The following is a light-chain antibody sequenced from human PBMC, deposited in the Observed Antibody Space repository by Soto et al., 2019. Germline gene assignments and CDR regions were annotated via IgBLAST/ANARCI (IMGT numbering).Light chain of an antibody. CDR1: SSDVGSYNL. CDR3: CSYAGSSTPYV. J-gene: IGLJ1*01. Sequence: QSVLTQPASVSGSPGQSITISCTGTSSDVGSYNLVSWYQQQPGKAPKLMIYEGSKRPSGVSNRFSGSKSGNTASLTISGLQAEDEADYYCCSYAGSSTPYVFGTGTKVTVL. CDR2: EGS. V-gene: IGLV2-23*01.